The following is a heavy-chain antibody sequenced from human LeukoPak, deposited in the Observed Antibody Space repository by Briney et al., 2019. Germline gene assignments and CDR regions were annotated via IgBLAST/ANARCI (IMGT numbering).Heavy chain of an antibody. V-gene: IGHV4-30-4*01. CDR3: ARASGGYYWDFDY. D-gene: IGHD3-22*01. Sequence: PSQTLSLTCTVSGGSVSSGDSYWSWIRQPPGKGLEWIGYIDNSGSTYYNPSLKSRVTISVDKSKNQFSLKVTSVTAADTAVYYCARASGGYYWDFDYWGQGTLVTVSS. J-gene: IGHJ4*02. CDR2: IDNSGST. CDR1: GGSVSSGDSY.